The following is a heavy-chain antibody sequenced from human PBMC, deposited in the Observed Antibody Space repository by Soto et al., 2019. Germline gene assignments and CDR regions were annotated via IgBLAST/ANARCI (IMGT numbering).Heavy chain of an antibody. D-gene: IGHD3-16*01. CDR1: RDTFNKYA. CDR2: IIPIFSSR. Sequence: QVQLVQSGAEVKKPGSSVKVSCKTSRDTFNKYAFNWVRQAPGQGPEWMGWIIPIFSSRNYAEKFQGRVTITADDSTSTAYTELRSVRFEDTAVYYCARGETYLGVWGQGTTVSVSS. V-gene: IGHV1-69*01. CDR3: ARGETYLGV. J-gene: IGHJ6*02.